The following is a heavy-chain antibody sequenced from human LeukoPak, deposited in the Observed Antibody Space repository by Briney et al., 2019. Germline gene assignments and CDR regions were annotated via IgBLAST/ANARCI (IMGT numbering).Heavy chain of an antibody. CDR1: GFTFENYA. J-gene: IGHJ4*02. V-gene: IGHV3-20*04. CDR2: IFWNGGKI. Sequence: SGGSLRLSCAASGFTFENYAMNWVRQAPGKGLEWVSGIFWNGGKITYADSVKGRFTISRDNARNSLYLQMNSLRAEDTALYYCARDLAADRRGYFDRWGLETLVIVSS. D-gene: IGHD6-13*01. CDR3: ARDLAADRRGYFDR.